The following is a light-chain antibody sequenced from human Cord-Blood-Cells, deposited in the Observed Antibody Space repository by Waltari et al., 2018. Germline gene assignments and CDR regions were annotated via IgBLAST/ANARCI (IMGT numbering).Light chain of an antibody. CDR1: QSVSSSY. J-gene: IGKJ3*01. CDR3: QQYGSSPLT. V-gene: IGKV3-20*01. CDR2: GAS. Sequence: EIVLTQSPGTLSLSPGERANLPCRASQSVSSSYLAWYQQKPGQAPRLLIYGASSRATRIPDRLSGSGSVSDFTLTISRLEPEDCAVYYCQQYGSSPLTFGPGTKVEIK.